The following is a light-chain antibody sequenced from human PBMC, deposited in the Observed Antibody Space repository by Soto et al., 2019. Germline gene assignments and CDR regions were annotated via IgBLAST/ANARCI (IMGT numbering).Light chain of an antibody. CDR1: QSVSSS. J-gene: IGKJ4*01. CDR3: QQRSNWSLT. CDR2: DAS. V-gene: IGKV3-11*01. Sequence: EIVLTQSPATLSLSPGEVATLSLIASQSVSSSLAWYQQKPGQAPRLLIYDASSRASGIPARFSGSGSGTDFTLTISSLEPEDFAVYYCQQRSNWSLTFGGGTKVDIK.